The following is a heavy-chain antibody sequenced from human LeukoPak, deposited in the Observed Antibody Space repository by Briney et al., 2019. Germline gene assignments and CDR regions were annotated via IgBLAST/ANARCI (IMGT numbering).Heavy chain of an antibody. Sequence: GGSLRLSCAASGFTFSSYAMSWVRQAPGKGLEWVSVISNSGGSTFYADSVKGRFTISRDNAKNSLYLQMNSLRAEDTAVYYCARTVAGLDYWGQGTLVTVSS. V-gene: IGHV3-23*01. CDR1: GFTFSSYA. J-gene: IGHJ4*02. CDR3: ARTVAGLDY. D-gene: IGHD6-19*01. CDR2: ISNSGGST.